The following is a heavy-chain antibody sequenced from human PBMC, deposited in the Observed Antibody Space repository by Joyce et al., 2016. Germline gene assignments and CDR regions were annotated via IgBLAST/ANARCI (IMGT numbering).Heavy chain of an antibody. CDR1: GASISSGNYY. CDR3: ALLVVYDWYFDL. D-gene: IGHD2-8*02. Sequence: QVQLQESGPGLVKPSQTLSLTCTVSGASISSGNYYWSWIRQHPGKGLKWIGYIYYSGSTYYSPSLESRVIMSVDTSKNHFSLELTSVTAADTAVYRCALLVVYDWYFDLWGRGTLVTVSS. J-gene: IGHJ2*01. V-gene: IGHV4-31*03. CDR2: IYYSGST.